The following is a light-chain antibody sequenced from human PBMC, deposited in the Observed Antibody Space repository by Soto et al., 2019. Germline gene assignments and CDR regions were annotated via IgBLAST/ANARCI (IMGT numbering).Light chain of an antibody. CDR1: QSISTW. Sequence: DIQMTQSPSTLSASVGDRVTITCRASQSISTWLAWYQQKPGKAPKLLIYMASTLESGVPSKFSGSASGTEFTLTISNLQPDDFATYYCQQHNSYPATFVQGTKVEIK. V-gene: IGKV1-5*03. CDR2: MAS. CDR3: QQHNSYPAT. J-gene: IGKJ1*01.